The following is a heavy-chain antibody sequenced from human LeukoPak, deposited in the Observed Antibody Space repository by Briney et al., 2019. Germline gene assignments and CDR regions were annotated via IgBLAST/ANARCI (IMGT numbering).Heavy chain of an antibody. CDR1: GFTFSSYA. V-gene: IGHV3-33*08. CDR2: IWYDGSNK. Sequence: GGSLRLSCAAFGFTFSSYAMHWVRQAPGKGLEWVAVIWYDGSNKYYADSVKGRFTISRDNSKNTLYLQMNSLRAEDTAVYYCARDSYGMDVWGQGTTVTVSS. CDR3: ARDSYGMDV. J-gene: IGHJ6*02.